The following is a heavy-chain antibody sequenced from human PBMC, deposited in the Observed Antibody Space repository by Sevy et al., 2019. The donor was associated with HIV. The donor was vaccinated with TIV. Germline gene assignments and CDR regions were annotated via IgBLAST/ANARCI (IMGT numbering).Heavy chain of an antibody. Sequence: GGSLRLSCAASGFTFSSYWMSWVRQAPGKGLEWVANIKQDGSEKYYVESVKGRFTISRDNAKNSLYLQMNSLRAEDTAVYYCARSEWLRLDYFDYWGQGTLVTVSS. CDR2: IKQDGSEK. CDR1: GFTFSSYW. V-gene: IGHV3-7*03. D-gene: IGHD5-12*01. CDR3: ARSEWLRLDYFDY. J-gene: IGHJ4*02.